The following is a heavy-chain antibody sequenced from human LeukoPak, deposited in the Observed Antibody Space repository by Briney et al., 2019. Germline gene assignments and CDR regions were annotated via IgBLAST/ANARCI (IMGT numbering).Heavy chain of an antibody. J-gene: IGHJ5*02. CDR1: GFTFSSYA. V-gene: IGHV3-23*01. Sequence: GGSLRLSCAASGFTFSSYAMSWVRQAPGKGLEWVSAVSGSGGSTYYADSVKGRFTISRDNSKNTLYLQMNSLRAEDTAVYYCAKGVSSSWYNWFDPWGQGTLVTVSS. CDR2: VSGSGGST. D-gene: IGHD6-13*01. CDR3: AKGVSSSWYNWFDP.